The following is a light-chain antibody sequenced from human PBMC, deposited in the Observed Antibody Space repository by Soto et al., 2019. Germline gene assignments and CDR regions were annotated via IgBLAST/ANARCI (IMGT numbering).Light chain of an antibody. CDR3: QQRSNWWT. Sequence: IVLTQSPATLPLSPGERATLSCRASQSVSSYLAWYQQKPGQAPRLLIYDASNRATGIPARFSGSGSGTDFTLTISSLEPEDFAVYYCQQRSNWWTFGQGTKVDIK. V-gene: IGKV3-11*01. CDR2: DAS. CDR1: QSVSSY. J-gene: IGKJ1*01.